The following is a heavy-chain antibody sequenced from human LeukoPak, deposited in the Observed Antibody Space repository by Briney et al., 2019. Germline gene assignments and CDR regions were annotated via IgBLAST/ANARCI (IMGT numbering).Heavy chain of an antibody. CDR2: IIAIFGTA. D-gene: IGHD3-10*01. V-gene: IGHV1-69*06. Sequence: SVKVSCKASGGTFSSYAISWVRQAPGQGLEWMGGIIAIFGTANYAQKFQGRVTITADKSTSTAYMELRSLRSEDTAVYYCASTTYITPEYFQHWRQGTLVTVSS. CDR1: GGTFSSYA. J-gene: IGHJ1*01. CDR3: ASTTYITPEYFQH.